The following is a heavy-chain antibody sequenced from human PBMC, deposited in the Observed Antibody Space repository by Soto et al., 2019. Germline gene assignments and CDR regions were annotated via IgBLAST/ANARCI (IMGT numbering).Heavy chain of an antibody. Sequence: SVKVSCKASGGTFSSYAISWVRQAPGQGLEWMGGIIPIFGTANYAQKFQGRVTITADESTSTAYMELSSLRSEDTAVCYCARALGPYYDSSGYSAFDIWGQGTMVTVSS. D-gene: IGHD3-22*01. CDR2: IIPIFGTA. V-gene: IGHV1-69*13. J-gene: IGHJ3*02. CDR3: ARALGPYYDSSGYSAFDI. CDR1: GGTFSSYA.